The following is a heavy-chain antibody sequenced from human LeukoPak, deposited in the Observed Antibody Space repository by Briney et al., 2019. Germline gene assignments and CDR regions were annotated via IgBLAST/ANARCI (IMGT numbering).Heavy chain of an antibody. Sequence: SDTLSLTCSVSGGSVTSRTYYWAWVRQPPGEGLEWIGSIYFSGHTYYNPSLQRRVTISVDTSKNQFSLKLNSVTAADTAVYSCARHSCSSTSCPFDWWGQGTLVTVSS. CDR3: ARHSCSSTSCPFDW. CDR1: GGSVTSRTYY. D-gene: IGHD2-2*01. CDR2: IYFSGHT. V-gene: IGHV4-39*01. J-gene: IGHJ4*02.